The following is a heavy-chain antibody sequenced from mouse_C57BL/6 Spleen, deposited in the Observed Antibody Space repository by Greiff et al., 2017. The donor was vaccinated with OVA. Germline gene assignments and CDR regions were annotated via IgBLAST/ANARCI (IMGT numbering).Heavy chain of an antibody. D-gene: IGHD3-1*01. Sequence: VQLQQSGAELVKPGASVKLSCKASGYTFTSYWMHWVKQRPGQGLEWIGMIHPNSGSTNYNEKFKSKATLTVDKSSSTAYMQLSSLTSEDSAVYYCAREAYRGPFDYWGQGTTLTVSS. V-gene: IGHV1-64*01. J-gene: IGHJ2*01. CDR3: AREAYRGPFDY. CDR1: GYTFTSYW. CDR2: IHPNSGST.